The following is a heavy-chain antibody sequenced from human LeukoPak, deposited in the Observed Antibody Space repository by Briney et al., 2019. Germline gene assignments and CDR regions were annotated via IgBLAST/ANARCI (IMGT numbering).Heavy chain of an antibody. CDR2: ISAYNGNT. Sequence: GASVKVSCKASGYTFTSYGISWVRQAPGQGLEWMGWISAYNGNTNYAQKLQGRVTMTTDTSTSTAYMELRSLRSDDTAVYYCARAYYYDSSGYYPTHYHYYYMDVWGKGTTVTVSS. CDR1: GYTFTSYG. V-gene: IGHV1-18*01. D-gene: IGHD3-22*01. J-gene: IGHJ6*03. CDR3: ARAYYYDSSGYYPTHYHYYYMDV.